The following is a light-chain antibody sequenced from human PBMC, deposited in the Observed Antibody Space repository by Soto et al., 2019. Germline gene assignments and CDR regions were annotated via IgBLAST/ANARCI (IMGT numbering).Light chain of an antibody. V-gene: IGKV3-15*01. CDR3: QQYNTWPWT. Sequence: EIVMTQSPATLSVSPGERATLSCRASQSISSNLAWYQQKPGQAPRLLMFRTSSRATGFPARFSGSGSGTEFNLIISSLQSEDFGVYYCQQYNTWPWTFGQGTKVEIK. CDR1: QSISSN. CDR2: RTS. J-gene: IGKJ1*01.